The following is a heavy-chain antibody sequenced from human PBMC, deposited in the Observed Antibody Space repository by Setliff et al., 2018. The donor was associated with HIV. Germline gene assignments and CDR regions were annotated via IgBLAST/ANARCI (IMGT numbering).Heavy chain of an antibody. D-gene: IGHD3-10*01. J-gene: IGHJ4*02. CDR2: IKQDGSEK. V-gene: IGHV3-7*01. CDR3: ASVLRYYGSGSYPFGY. CDR1: GFTFSTYW. Sequence: GESLKISCAASGFTFSTYWMSWVRQAPGKGLEWVASIKQDGSEKYYVDSVKGRFTISRDNAKNSLYLQMNSLRAEDTAVYYCASVLRYYGSGSYPFGYWGQGTLVTVSS.